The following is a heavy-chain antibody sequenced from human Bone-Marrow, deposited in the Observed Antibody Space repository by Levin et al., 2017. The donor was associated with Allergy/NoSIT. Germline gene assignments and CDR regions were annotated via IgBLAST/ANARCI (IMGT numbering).Heavy chain of an antibody. V-gene: IGHV3-48*04. CDR2: ISSTSKTT. Sequence: PGGSLRLSCAASGFTFGNYSMNWVRQAPGKGLEWISYISSTSKTTYYADSVKGRFTISRDNAKNSLYLQMNSLRGDDAAVYFCARDGAVRGPIMTPHGFDFWGQGTMVTVSS. J-gene: IGHJ3*01. D-gene: IGHD3-10*01. CDR3: ARDGAVRGPIMTPHGFDF. CDR1: GFTFGNYS.